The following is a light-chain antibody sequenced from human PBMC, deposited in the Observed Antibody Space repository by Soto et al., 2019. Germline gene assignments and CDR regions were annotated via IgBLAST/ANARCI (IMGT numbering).Light chain of an antibody. V-gene: IGKV3-20*01. Sequence: NVLTQSPGTLSLSPGERATLSCRSSQTVSSYVTWYQQRLGQAPRLLIYGASKRATGIPDRFSGSGSGTDFTPTILRLEPEDFALYYCQQHGTSPITFGKGTRLEIK. J-gene: IGKJ5*01. CDR1: QTVSSY. CDR2: GAS. CDR3: QQHGTSPIT.